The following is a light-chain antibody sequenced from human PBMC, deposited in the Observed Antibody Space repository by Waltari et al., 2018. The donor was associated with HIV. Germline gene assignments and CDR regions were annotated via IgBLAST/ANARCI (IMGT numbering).Light chain of an antibody. V-gene: IGKV4-1*01. CDR3: QQYYNTPWT. J-gene: IGKJ1*01. CDR1: QTVLSDSTHKNY. CDR2: CAS. Sequence: DIILTQSPDTLAVSLGDRATINCRSSQTVLSDSTHKNYLSWYQQKPGQPPKLLLYCASARESGVPARFSGSGSATDFTLTITDFQAEDAAIYFCQQYYNTPWTFGQGTRADIK.